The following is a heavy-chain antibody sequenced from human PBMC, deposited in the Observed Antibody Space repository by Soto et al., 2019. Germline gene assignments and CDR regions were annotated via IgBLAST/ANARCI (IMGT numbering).Heavy chain of an antibody. V-gene: IGHV3-23*01. CDR2: ISGSGGST. CDR1: GFTFSSYA. J-gene: IGHJ4*02. D-gene: IGHD6-19*01. Sequence: PGGSLRLSCAASGFTFSSYAMSWVRQAPGKGLEWVSAISGSGGSTYYADSVKGRFTISRDNSKNTLYLQMNSLRAEDTAVYYCAKVSTIAVAADGSDYWGQGTLVTVTS. CDR3: AKVSTIAVAADGSDY.